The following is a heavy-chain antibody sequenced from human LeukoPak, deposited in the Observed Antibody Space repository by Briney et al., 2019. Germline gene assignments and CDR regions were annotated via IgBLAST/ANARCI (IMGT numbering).Heavy chain of an antibody. CDR3: ARRAGAYSHPYDY. CDR1: GLTVSSNS. Sequence: AGGSPRLSCAASGLTVSSNSMSWVRQAPGKGLEWVSFIYSGGSTYYADSVKGRFTISRDNSKNTLYLQMNSLRADDTAVYYCARRAGAYSHPYDYWGQGTLVTVSS. J-gene: IGHJ4*02. V-gene: IGHV3-53*01. CDR2: IYSGGST. D-gene: IGHD4/OR15-4a*01.